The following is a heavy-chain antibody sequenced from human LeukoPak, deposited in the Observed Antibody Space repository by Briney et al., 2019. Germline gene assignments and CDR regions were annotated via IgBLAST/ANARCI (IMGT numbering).Heavy chain of an antibody. D-gene: IGHD1-26*01. V-gene: IGHV4-39*07. CDR3: ARGRRGSYFQDY. CDR2: MWFGATT. Sequence: SETLSLTCTVSGDSISSSSSYWGWIRQPPGKGLEWIGSMWFGATTSYDPSLKSRVTISVDPSKNQFSLKLSSVTAADAALYYCARGRRGSYFQDYWGQGTLVTVSS. J-gene: IGHJ4*02. CDR1: GDSISSSSSY.